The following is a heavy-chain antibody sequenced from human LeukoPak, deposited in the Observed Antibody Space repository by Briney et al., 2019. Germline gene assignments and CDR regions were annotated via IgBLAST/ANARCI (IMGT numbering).Heavy chain of an antibody. CDR2: ISSSSYT. CDR1: GFTFSDYY. D-gene: IGHD2-15*01. V-gene: IGHV3-11*05. J-gene: IGHJ4*02. Sequence: GGSLRLSCAASGFTFSDYYMSWIRQAPGKGLEWVSYISSSSYTNYADSVKGRFTISRDNAKNSLYLQMNSLRAEDTAVYYCARGDIVVVVAAIDYWGQGTLVTVYS. CDR3: ARGDIVVVVAAIDY.